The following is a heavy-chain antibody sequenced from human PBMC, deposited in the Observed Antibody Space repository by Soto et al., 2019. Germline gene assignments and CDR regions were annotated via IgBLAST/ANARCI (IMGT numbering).Heavy chain of an antibody. CDR2: IWYDGSNK. Sequence: VGSLRLACAASGFTFNSYGMHWVRQAPDKGLEWVAVIWYDGSNKYYADSVKGRFTISRDNSKNTLYLQMNSLRAEDTAVYYCARESYWGQGTLVTASS. V-gene: IGHV3-33*01. CDR3: ARESY. CDR1: GFTFNSYG. J-gene: IGHJ4*02.